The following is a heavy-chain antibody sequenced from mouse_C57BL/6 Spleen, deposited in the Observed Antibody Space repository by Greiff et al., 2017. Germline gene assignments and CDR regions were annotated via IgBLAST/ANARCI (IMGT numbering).Heavy chain of an antibody. V-gene: IGHV1-80*01. CDR3: AREDYGAY. Sequence: VQLVESGAELVKPGASVKISCKASGYAFSSYWMNWVKQRPGKGLEWIGQIYPGDGDTNYNGKFKGKATLTADKSSSTAYMQLSSLTSEDSAVYFCAREDYGAYWGQGTLVTVSA. D-gene: IGHD2-4*01. CDR1: GYAFSSYW. J-gene: IGHJ3*01. CDR2: IYPGDGDT.